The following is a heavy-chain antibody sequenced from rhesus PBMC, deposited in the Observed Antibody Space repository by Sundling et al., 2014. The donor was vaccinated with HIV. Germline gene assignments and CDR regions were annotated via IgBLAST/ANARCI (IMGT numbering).Heavy chain of an antibody. CDR2: ISSGGGGT. Sequence: EVQLVESGGGLVQPGGSLRLSCGASGFTFSSYGMYWVRQAPGKGLEWISAISSGGGGTYYADSVKGRFTISRDNSNNTLSLQMNSLRAEDTAMYYCAKGRYSWNDEGGLDSWGQGVVVTVSS. J-gene: IGHJ6*01. CDR3: AKGRYSWNDEGGLDS. CDR1: GFTFSSYG. D-gene: IGHD1-14*01. V-gene: IGHV3S42*01.